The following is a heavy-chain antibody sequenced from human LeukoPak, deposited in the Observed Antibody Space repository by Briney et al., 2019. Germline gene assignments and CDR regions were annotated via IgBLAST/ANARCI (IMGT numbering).Heavy chain of an antibody. V-gene: IGHV3-7*01. CDR2: MKYDGSEK. Sequence: GGSLRLSCAASGFTLSSYWMSWVRQAPGKGLEWVANMKYDGSEKYYVDSVKGRFTISRDNAKNSLYLQMNSLRAEDTAVYYCARDIEAAGLFLDYWGQGTLVTVSS. CDR1: GFTLSSYW. CDR3: ARDIEAAGLFLDY. J-gene: IGHJ4*02. D-gene: IGHD6-13*01.